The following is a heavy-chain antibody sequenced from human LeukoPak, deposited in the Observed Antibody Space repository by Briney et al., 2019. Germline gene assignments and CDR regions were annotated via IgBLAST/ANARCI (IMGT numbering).Heavy chain of an antibody. J-gene: IGHJ4*02. CDR3: ARGTYGRIDY. V-gene: IGHV4-38-2*02. CDR2: IYHSGST. D-gene: IGHD1-14*01. Sequence: SETLSLTCTVSGYSISSGYYWGWIRQPPGKGLEWIGSIYHSGSTYYNPSLKSRVTISVDTSKNQFSLKLSSVTAADTAVYYCARGTYGRIDYWGQGTLVTVSS. CDR1: GYSISSGYY.